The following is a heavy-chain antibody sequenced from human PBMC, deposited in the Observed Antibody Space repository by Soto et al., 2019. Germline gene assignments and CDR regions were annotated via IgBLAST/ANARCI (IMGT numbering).Heavy chain of an antibody. Sequence: QVQLVESGGGGVQPGRSLRLSCAASGFMFSNHGMHWVRQAPGKGLEWVAVIWSDGNNRYYADSVKGRFTISRDNSKNTLYLQMNSLRADDTAVYYCVRGDNWNDEASDYWGQGTLVTVSS. J-gene: IGHJ4*02. V-gene: IGHV3-33*01. CDR2: IWSDGNNR. D-gene: IGHD1-1*01. CDR3: VRGDNWNDEASDY. CDR1: GFMFSNHG.